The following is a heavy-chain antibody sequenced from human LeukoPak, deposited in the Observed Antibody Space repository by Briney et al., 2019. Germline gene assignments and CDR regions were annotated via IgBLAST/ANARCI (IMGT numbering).Heavy chain of an antibody. V-gene: IGHV1-24*01. CDR2: FDPEDGET. D-gene: IGHD5-12*01. J-gene: IGHJ5*02. CDR1: GYTFTGYY. CDR3: AREAGYSGYDP. Sequence: ASVKVSCKASGYTFTGYYMHWVRQAPGKGLEWMEGFDPEDGETIYAQKFQGRVTMTEDTSTDTAYMELRSLRSDDTAVYYCAREAGYSGYDPWGQGTLVTVSS.